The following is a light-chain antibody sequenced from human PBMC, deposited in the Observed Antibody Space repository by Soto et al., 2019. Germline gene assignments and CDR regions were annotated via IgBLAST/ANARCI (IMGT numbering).Light chain of an antibody. Sequence: EIVMTQSPATLSVSPGERATLSCRASQSVSSNLAWYQQKPGQAPRLLIYGASTRATGIPARFSGSGSGTEFTITISSLQSEDFAVYYCQQYNNWPPGTFGPGTKVEIK. V-gene: IGKV3-15*01. CDR2: GAS. CDR1: QSVSSN. CDR3: QQYNNWPPGT. J-gene: IGKJ1*01.